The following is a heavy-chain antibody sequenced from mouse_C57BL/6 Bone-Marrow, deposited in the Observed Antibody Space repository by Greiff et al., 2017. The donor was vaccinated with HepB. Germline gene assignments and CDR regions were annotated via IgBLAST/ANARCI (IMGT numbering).Heavy chain of an antibody. CDR1: CYTFPSYW. V-gene: IGHV1-53*01. J-gene: IGHJ2*01. CDR2: INPSNGGT. D-gene: IGHD1-1*01. CDR3: ATYYGSSGY. Sequence: VQLQPPGPALVSPGASVKLSCQASCYTFPSYWLHWVKQRPGPGLEWIGNINPSNGGTNYNEKFKSKATLTVDKSSSTAYMQLSCLTSEDSAVYYCATYYGSSGYWGQGTTLTVSS.